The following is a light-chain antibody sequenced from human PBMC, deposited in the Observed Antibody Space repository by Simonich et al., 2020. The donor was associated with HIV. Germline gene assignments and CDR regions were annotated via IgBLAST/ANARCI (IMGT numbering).Light chain of an antibody. Sequence: DIVMTQSPDSLAVSLGERAAINCKSSQSVLSTSNNKNYVAWYQQKPRQPPKLLIYWASTRESGVPDRFSGSGSGTDFTLTISSLQAEDVAVYYCQQYYSTPYTFGQGTKLEI. V-gene: IGKV4-1*01. J-gene: IGKJ2*01. CDR2: WAS. CDR1: QSVLSTSNNKNY. CDR3: QQYYSTPYT.